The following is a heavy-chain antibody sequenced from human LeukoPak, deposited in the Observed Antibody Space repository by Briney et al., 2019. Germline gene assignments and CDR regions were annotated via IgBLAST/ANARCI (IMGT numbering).Heavy chain of an antibody. CDR1: GFTFSGHY. J-gene: IGHJ4*02. V-gene: IGHV3-72*01. Sequence: GGSLRLSCTASGFTFSGHYMDWVRQAPGKGLEWVGRSRNKANGYAPQYAASVKGRFSISRDDSKKILYLQMNSLRADDTAVYYCAKMVHWNYGTDYWGQGTLVTVSS. D-gene: IGHD1-7*01. CDR2: SRNKANGYAP. CDR3: AKMVHWNYGTDY.